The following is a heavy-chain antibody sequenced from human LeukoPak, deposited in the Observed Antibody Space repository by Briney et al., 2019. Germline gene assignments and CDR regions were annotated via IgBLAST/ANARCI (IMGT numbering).Heavy chain of an antibody. V-gene: IGHV3-30*18. CDR1: GFTVSSNY. J-gene: IGHJ4*02. CDR3: AKDDYGGNPTTV. Sequence: PGGSLRLSCAASGFTVSSNYMSWVRQAPGKGLGWVAVISYDGSNKYYADSVKGRFTISRDNSKNTLYLQMNSLRAEDTAVYYCAKDDYGGNPTTVWGQGTLVTVSS. D-gene: IGHD4-23*01. CDR2: ISYDGSNK.